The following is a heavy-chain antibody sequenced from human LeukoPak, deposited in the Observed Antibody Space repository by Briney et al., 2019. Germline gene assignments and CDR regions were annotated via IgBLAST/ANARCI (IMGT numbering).Heavy chain of an antibody. Sequence: PGESRRLSWAAAALTFSNYALHWDRQAQGKGMEWEAVISFDGGETHYADSVKGRFTISRDNSKNTLSLEMHNLRTEDTTVYYCVRDRTRGGTTYLDYWGQGTLVTVSS. J-gene: IGHJ4*02. CDR3: VRDRTRGGTTYLDY. D-gene: IGHD3-16*01. CDR1: ALTFSNYA. V-gene: IGHV3-30*04. CDR2: ISFDGGET.